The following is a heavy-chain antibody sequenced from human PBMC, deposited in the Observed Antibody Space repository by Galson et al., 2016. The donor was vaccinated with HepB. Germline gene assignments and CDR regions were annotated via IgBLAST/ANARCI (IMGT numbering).Heavy chain of an antibody. Sequence: SLRLSCAASGFTFSSYGMHWVRQAPGKGLEWVAFISYDGSNKKYADSVKGRFTISRDNSKNTLSLQMNSLRAEDTAVYYCAKDGRSYCSSASCHGHFHYCGQGTLVTVSS. J-gene: IGHJ4*02. V-gene: IGHV3-30*18. CDR1: GFTFSSYG. CDR2: ISYDGSNK. D-gene: IGHD2-2*01. CDR3: AKDGRSYCSSASCHGHFHY.